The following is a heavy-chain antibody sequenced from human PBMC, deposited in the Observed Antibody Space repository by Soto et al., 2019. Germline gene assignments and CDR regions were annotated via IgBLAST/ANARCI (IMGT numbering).Heavy chain of an antibody. Sequence: EVQLVESGGGMVMPGGSLRLSCAASGFSFSDAWMTWIRQAPGKGLQCVGRIKRKIDGETTDYAAPVKGRFTISRDDSKNTLYLQMNSLKVEYTAMYYCVTDRGGGMDVWGQGTTVTVSS. CDR1: GFSFSDAW. CDR2: IKRKIDGETT. D-gene: IGHD3-10*01. V-gene: IGHV3-15*01. CDR3: VTDRGGGMDV. J-gene: IGHJ6*01.